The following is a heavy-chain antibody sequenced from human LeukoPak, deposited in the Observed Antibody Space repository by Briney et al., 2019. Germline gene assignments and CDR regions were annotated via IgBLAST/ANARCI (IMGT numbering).Heavy chain of an antibody. D-gene: IGHD6-6*01. Sequence: GASVKVSCKASGGTFSSYAISWVRQAPGQGLEWMGRIIPILGTANYAQKFQGRVTITTDESTSTAYMELSSLRSEDTAVHYCATALDSSSSPFGLHDYYMDVWGKGTTVTVSS. CDR3: ATALDSSSSPFGLHDYYMDV. J-gene: IGHJ6*03. CDR2: IIPILGTA. V-gene: IGHV1-69*05. CDR1: GGTFSSYA.